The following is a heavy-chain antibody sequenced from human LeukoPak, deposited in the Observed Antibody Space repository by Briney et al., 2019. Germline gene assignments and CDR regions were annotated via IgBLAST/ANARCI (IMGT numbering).Heavy chain of an antibody. CDR3: TRGRPVSSSGSLEGH. V-gene: IGHV1-2*02. D-gene: IGHD2-2*01. J-gene: IGHJ4*02. CDR2: INPNSGTT. Sequence: GASVKVSCKASGYTFTSYAMHWVRQAPGQGLEWMAWINPNSGTTNYAQRFQGRVTVTRDTSISTAYMELSRLISDDTAVYYCTRGRPVSSSGSLEGHWGQGTLVTVSS. CDR1: GYTFTSYA.